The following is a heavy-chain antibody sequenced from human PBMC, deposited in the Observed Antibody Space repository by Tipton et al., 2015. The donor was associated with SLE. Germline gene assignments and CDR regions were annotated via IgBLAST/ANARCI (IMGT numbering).Heavy chain of an antibody. CDR2: INHSGST. J-gene: IGHJ4*02. CDR1: GGSFSGYY. CDR3: ARGYYYGSGSRGYFDY. D-gene: IGHD3-10*01. V-gene: IGHV4-34*01. Sequence: TLSLTCAVYGGSFSGYYWSWIRQPPGEGLEWIGEINHSGSTNYNPSLKSRVTISVDTSKNQFSLKLSSVTAADTAVYYCARGYYYGSGSRGYFDYWGQGTLVTVSS.